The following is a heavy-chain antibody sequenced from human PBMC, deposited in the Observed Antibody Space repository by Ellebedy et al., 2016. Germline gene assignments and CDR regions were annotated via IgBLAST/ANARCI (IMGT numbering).Heavy chain of an antibody. V-gene: IGHV7-4-1*02. D-gene: IGHD4-23*01. CDR2: INTNTGNP. CDR1: GFTFTSYA. Sequence: GGSLRLSCAASGFTFTSYAMNWVRQAPGQGLEWMGWINTNTGNPTYAQGFTGRFVFSLDTSVSTAYLQISSLKAEDTAVYYCARKLRWSNWFDPWGQGTLVTVSS. J-gene: IGHJ5*02. CDR3: ARKLRWSNWFDP.